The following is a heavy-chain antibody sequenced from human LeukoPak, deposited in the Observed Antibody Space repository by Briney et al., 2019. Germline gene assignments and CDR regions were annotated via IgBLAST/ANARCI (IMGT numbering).Heavy chain of an antibody. Sequence: PWGSLRLSCAASGFTFSSYEMNWVRQAPGKGLEWVSYISSSGSTIYYADSVKGRFTISRDNANNSLYLQMNSLRAEDTAVYYCARDTYMVTWFDYWGQGTLVTVSS. CDR3: ARDTYMVTWFDY. J-gene: IGHJ4*02. CDR2: ISSSGSTI. CDR1: GFTFSSYE. D-gene: IGHD5-18*01. V-gene: IGHV3-48*03.